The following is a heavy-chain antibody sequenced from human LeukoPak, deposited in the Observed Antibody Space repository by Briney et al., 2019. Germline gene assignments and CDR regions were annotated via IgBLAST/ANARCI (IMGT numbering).Heavy chain of an antibody. V-gene: IGHV5-51*01. D-gene: IGHD3-22*01. Sequence: GGSLQISFQGSGSIFINYWIAGVRQLPGKGREWMGIIYPGDSDTKYSPSFQGQVTISADKSINTAYLQWSSLTASDTAMYYCARLTDYYDTSGYYRNYNWFDLWGQGTLVTVSS. CDR1: GSIFINYW. CDR2: IYPGDSDT. CDR3: ARLTDYYDTSGYYRNYNWFDL. J-gene: IGHJ5*02.